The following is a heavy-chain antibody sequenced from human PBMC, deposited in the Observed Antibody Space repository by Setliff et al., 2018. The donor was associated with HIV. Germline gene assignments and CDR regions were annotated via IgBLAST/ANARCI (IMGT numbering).Heavy chain of an antibody. CDR3: ARGGTSSNWFDP. V-gene: IGHV4-59*11. CDR1: GGSISSHY. D-gene: IGHD1-26*01. CDR2: VHHTGYL. Sequence: SETLSLTCTVSGGSISSHYWSWIRQPPGKGLEWIAEVHHTGYLNYNPSLKSRVTISRDPSTKQFSLKLTSVTAADTAVYYCARGGTSSNWFDPWGQGTLVTVSS. J-gene: IGHJ5*02.